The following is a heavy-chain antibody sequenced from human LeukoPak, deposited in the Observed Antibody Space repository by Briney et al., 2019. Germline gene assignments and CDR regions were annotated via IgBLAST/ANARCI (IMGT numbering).Heavy chain of an antibody. Sequence: PETLSLTCTVSGGSISSYYWSWIRQPAGEGLEWIGRIYTSGSTNYNPSLKSRVTMSVDTSKNQFSLKLSSVTAADTAVYYCEGGELRYFDWSSYWGQGTLVTVSS. CDR2: IYTSGST. V-gene: IGHV4-4*07. CDR1: GGSISSYY. CDR3: EGGELRYFDWSSY. D-gene: IGHD3-9*01. J-gene: IGHJ4*02.